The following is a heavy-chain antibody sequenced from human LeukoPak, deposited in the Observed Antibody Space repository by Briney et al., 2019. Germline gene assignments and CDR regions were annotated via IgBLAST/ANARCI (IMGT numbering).Heavy chain of an antibody. Sequence: ASVKVSCKASGYTFTSYYMHWVRQAPGQGLEWMGIINPSGGSTSYAQKFQGRVTMTRDTSTSTVYMELSSLRSEDTAVYYCARGGYSGYEPSDDLDYWGQGTLVTVSS. D-gene: IGHD5-12*01. J-gene: IGHJ4*02. CDR2: INPSGGST. CDR3: ARGGYSGYEPSDDLDY. CDR1: GYTFTSYY. V-gene: IGHV1-46*01.